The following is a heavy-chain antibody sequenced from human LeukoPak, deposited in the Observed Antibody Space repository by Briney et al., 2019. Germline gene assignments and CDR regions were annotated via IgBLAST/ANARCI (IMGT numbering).Heavy chain of an antibody. V-gene: IGHV3-33*01. CDR3: ARDLRGGAAEADY. CDR2: IWYDGSNQ. D-gene: IGHD3-16*01. Sequence: GGSLRLSCAASGFTFSSYGMHWVRQAPGKGLEWVAVIWYDGSNQYYADSVKGRFTISRDNSKNTLYLQMNSLRAEDTSVYYCARDLRGGAAEADYWGQGTLVTVSS. CDR1: GFTFSSYG. J-gene: IGHJ4*02.